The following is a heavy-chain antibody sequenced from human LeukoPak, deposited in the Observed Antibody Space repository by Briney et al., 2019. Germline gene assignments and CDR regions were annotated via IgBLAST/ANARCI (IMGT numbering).Heavy chain of an antibody. CDR3: AKPQWKYYFDY. Sequence: GGSLRLSCAASGFTFSSYGMHWVRQAPGKGLEWVAVIWYDGSNKYYADSAKGRFTISRDNSKNTLYLQMNSLRAEDTAVYYCAKPQWKYYFDYWGQGTLVTVSS. J-gene: IGHJ4*02. D-gene: IGHD1-1*01. CDR1: GFTFSSYG. CDR2: IWYDGSNK. V-gene: IGHV3-33*06.